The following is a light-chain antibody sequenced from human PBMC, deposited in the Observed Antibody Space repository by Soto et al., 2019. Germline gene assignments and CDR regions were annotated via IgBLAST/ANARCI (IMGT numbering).Light chain of an antibody. CDR1: QGIRNY. Sequence: DIQLTQSPSFLSASVGDRVTITCRASQGIRNYLAWYQQTQGKAPKLXIYTASALQSGVPSRFIGSGAGTECTRTISSLQHEDVSTYDCQQLDNYPRTFGQGTKVDIK. CDR2: TAS. J-gene: IGKJ1*01. CDR3: QQLDNYPRT. V-gene: IGKV1-9*01.